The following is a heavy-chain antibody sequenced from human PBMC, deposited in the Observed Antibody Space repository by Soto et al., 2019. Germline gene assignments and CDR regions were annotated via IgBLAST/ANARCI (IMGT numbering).Heavy chain of an antibody. V-gene: IGHV1-69*13. D-gene: IGHD2-15*01. CDR1: GGTFSSYA. Sequence: SVKVSCKASGGTFSSYAISWVRQAPGQGLEWMGGIIPIFGTANYAQKFQGRVTITADESTSTAYMELRSLRSDDTAVYYCARTVVVVAAHLNWGQGTLVTVSS. CDR2: IIPIFGTA. J-gene: IGHJ4*02. CDR3: ARTVVVVAAHLN.